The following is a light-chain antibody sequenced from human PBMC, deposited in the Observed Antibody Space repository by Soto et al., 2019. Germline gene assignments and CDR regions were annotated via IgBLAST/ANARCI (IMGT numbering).Light chain of an antibody. Sequence: DIKMTQSPSTLSASVGDRVTITCRASQSVSRHLAWYQQKPGKAPNLLIYTASSLKSGVPSRFSGSGSGTEFTLTISSLQPDDFATYCCQQYDLDASFGQGTKLEIK. CDR2: TAS. CDR3: QQYDLDAS. CDR1: QSVSRH. J-gene: IGKJ2*01. V-gene: IGKV1-5*03.